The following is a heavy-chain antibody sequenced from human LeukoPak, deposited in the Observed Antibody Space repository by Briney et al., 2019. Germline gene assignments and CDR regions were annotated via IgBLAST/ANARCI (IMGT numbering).Heavy chain of an antibody. Sequence: SETLSLTCTVSGGSISSYYWSWIRQPPGKGLEWIGYIYYSGSTNYNPSLKSRVTISVDTSKNQFSLKLSSVTDADTAVYYCARRPAGTGWFDPWGQGTLVTVSS. V-gene: IGHV4-59*08. D-gene: IGHD6-19*01. J-gene: IGHJ5*02. CDR2: IYYSGST. CDR3: ARRPAGTGWFDP. CDR1: GGSISSYY.